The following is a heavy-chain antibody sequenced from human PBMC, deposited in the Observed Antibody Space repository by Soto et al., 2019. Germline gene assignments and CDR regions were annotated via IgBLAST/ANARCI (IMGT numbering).Heavy chain of an antibody. J-gene: IGHJ4*02. Sequence: QLPETLSLTCTVSAGSFSSGGYYWSWIRQHPGKGLEWIGYIYYSGSTYYNPSLKSRLTISVDTSKSQFSLKLSSVTAADTAVYYCARGIVATITKYYFDYWGQGTLVTVSS. V-gene: IGHV4-31*03. CDR3: ARGIVATITKYYFDY. CDR2: IYYSGST. D-gene: IGHD5-12*01. CDR1: AGSFSSGGYY.